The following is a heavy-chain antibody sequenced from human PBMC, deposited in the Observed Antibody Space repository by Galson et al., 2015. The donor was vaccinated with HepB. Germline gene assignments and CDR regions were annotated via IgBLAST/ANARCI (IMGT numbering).Heavy chain of an antibody. Sequence: CAISGDSVSSNSAAWTWIRQSPSRGLEWLGRTYYRFKWFSDYAESVKSRIAINPDTSKNQFSLQLNSVTAADTAVYYCARGSHVYDSWSGYSDYYYYIDVWGKGTTVTVSS. CDR1: GDSVSSNSAA. J-gene: IGHJ6*03. V-gene: IGHV6-1*01. D-gene: IGHD3-3*01. CDR3: ARGSHVYDSWSGYSDYYYYIDV. CDR2: TYYRFKWFS.